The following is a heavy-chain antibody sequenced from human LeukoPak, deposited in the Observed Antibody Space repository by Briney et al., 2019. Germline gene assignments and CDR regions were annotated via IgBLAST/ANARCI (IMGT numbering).Heavy chain of an antibody. J-gene: IGHJ3*02. V-gene: IGHV3-33*01. CDR3: VRRGAGDTFDI. CDR1: GFFFSTYG. CDR2: IWYDGSNR. Sequence: PGGSLRLSCATSGFFFSTYGMHWVRPAPGKGLKWVAVIWYDGSNREYVDSVKGRFTISRDNSKNTLYLQLNRLRAEDTAVYYCVRRGAGDTFDIWGQGTMVTVSS. D-gene: IGHD6-13*01.